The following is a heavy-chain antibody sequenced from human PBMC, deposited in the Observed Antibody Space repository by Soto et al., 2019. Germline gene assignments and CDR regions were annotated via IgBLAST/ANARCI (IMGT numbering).Heavy chain of an antibody. D-gene: IGHD7-27*01. Sequence: PSETLSLTCTVSGDSISRGFYYWSWIRQHPGKGLEWIGNIYHTGSTDFNPSLKSRLTMSVDTSKNQFSLRLTSVTAADTAVYFCARGRYCLTGRCFPNWFDSWGQGARVTVPQ. CDR2: IYHTGST. J-gene: IGHJ5*01. CDR3: ARGRYCLTGRCFPNWFDS. CDR1: GDSISRGFYY. V-gene: IGHV4-31*03.